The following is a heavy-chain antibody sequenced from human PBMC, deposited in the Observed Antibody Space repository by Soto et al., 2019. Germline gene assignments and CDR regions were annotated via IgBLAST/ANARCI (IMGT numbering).Heavy chain of an antibody. CDR3: ARDIIVVVPAAISGGMDV. J-gene: IGHJ6*02. CDR1: GGSISSGGYY. Sequence: TSETLSLTCTVSGGSISSGGYYWSWIRQHPGKGLEWIGYIYYSGSTYYNPSLKSRVTISVDTSKNQFSLKLSSVTAADTAVYYCARDIIVVVPAAISGGMDVWGQGTTVTVSS. CDR2: IYYSGST. D-gene: IGHD2-2*02. V-gene: IGHV4-31*03.